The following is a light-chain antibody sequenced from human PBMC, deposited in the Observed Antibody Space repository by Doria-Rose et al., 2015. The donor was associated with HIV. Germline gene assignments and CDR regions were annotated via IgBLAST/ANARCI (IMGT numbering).Light chain of an antibody. CDR2: DGS. Sequence: TQSPGTLSLSPGERATLSCRASQGFSSTYLAWYQQKPGQAPSLLIYDGSTRDTGIPDRFSASGSGTDFTLTINRLEPEDFALYYCHQYGTSWTFGQGTKVEI. CDR1: QGFSSTY. V-gene: IGKV3-20*01. J-gene: IGKJ1*01. CDR3: HQYGTSWT.